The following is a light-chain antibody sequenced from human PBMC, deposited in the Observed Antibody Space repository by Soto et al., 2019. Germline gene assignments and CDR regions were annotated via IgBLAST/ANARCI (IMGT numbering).Light chain of an antibody. Sequence: DTVLTQSPGTLSLSPGERATLSCRASQSVSSRSLAWYQQRPGQAPRLLIYGASSRATGIPDSFSGSGSGTDFTLTISRLEPEDFAVYYCQQYGTSPLTFGPGTKVDIK. J-gene: IGKJ3*01. CDR1: QSVSSRS. V-gene: IGKV3-20*01. CDR2: GAS. CDR3: QQYGTSPLT.